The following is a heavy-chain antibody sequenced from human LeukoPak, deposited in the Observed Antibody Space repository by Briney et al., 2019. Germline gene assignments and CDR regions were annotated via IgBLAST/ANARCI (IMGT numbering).Heavy chain of an antibody. CDR2: INTNTGNP. D-gene: IGHD2-2*01. CDR3: ARDPMGYCSSTSCYPSAFDI. J-gene: IGHJ3*02. V-gene: IGHV7-4-1*02. CDR1: GYTFTNYA. Sequence: GASVKVACKASGYTFTNYAMNWVRQAPGQGLEWMGWINTNTGNPTYAQDSTGRFVFSSDTTVSTAYLQISSLNADDTAVYSCARDPMGYCSSTSCYPSAFDIWGQGTMVTVSS.